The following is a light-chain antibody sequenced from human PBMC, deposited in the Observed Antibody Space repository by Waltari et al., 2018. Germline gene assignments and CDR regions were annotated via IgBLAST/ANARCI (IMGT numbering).Light chain of an antibody. J-gene: IGKJ2*01. CDR3: QQYASSVLYT. CDR2: GAS. Sequence: IVLTQSPGTLSLSPGDRASLSCKASQSLGKNYLAWYHNKPGQAPRLLIYGASSRAAGIPDRFSGSGSGTDFTLTISRLEPEDFAVYYCQQYASSVLYTFGQGTKLEIK. CDR1: QSLGKNY. V-gene: IGKV3-20*01.